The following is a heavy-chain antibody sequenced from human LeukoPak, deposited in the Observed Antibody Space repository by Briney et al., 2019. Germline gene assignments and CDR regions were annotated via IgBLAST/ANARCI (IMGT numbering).Heavy chain of an antibody. J-gene: IGHJ4*02. D-gene: IGHD1-26*01. Sequence: SETLSLTCTVSGASISSSSYYWGWIRQPPGKGLEWIGSSYYSGSTYYNPSLKSRVTISVDKSKNQFSLKLSSVTAADTAVYYCARVTMGVGWELLSPHFDYWGQGTLVTVSS. CDR2: SYYSGST. CDR1: GASISSSSYY. V-gene: IGHV4-39*07. CDR3: ARVTMGVGWELLSPHFDY.